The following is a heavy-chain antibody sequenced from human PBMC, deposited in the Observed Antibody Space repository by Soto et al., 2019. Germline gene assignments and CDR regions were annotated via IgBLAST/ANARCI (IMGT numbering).Heavy chain of an antibody. V-gene: IGHV3-15*07. J-gene: IGHJ3*02. CDR2: VKSQTDGGTT. D-gene: IGHD3-22*01. CDR3: TTVHSGYRPLHPFAI. Sequence: GGSLRLSCVASDFTFSNAWMNWVRQAPGKGLEWVGRVKSQTDGGTTDYAAPVKGRFTISRDDSKNTLYLQMDSLRTEDTAVYYCTTVHSGYRPLHPFAIWGQLTTVTVAS. CDR1: DFTFSNAW.